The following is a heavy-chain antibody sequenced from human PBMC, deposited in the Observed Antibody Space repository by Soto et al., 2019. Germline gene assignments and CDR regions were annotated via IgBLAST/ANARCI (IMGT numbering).Heavy chain of an antibody. CDR2: IIPIFGTA. Sequence: QVQLVQSGAEVKKPGSSVKVSCKASGGTFSSYAISWVRHAPGQGLEWMGWIIPIFGTANYAQKFQGRVTISEDESTSTAYIALRSLRSEDTAVYYCPRDWSASALYYYYGMDVWGQGTTVTVSS. V-gene: IGHV1-69*01. CDR1: GGTFSSYA. CDR3: PRDWSASALYYYYGMDV. J-gene: IGHJ6*02.